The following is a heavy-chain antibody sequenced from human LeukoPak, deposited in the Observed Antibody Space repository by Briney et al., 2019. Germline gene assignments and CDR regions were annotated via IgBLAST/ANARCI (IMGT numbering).Heavy chain of an antibody. D-gene: IGHD4-11*01. J-gene: IGHJ4*02. CDR2: IYSSGSA. CDR3: AREGTTVPHFDY. CDR1: GGSISGYY. V-gene: IGHV4-59*01. Sequence: SETLSLTCTVSGGSISGYYWSWIRQPPGKGLEWVGYIYSSGSANYNPSLKSRVTISIDTSKNQFSLKLSSVTAADTAVYYCAREGTTVPHFDYWGQGTLVTVSS.